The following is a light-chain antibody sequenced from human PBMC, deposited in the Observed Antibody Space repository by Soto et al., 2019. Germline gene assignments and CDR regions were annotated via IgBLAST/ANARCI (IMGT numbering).Light chain of an antibody. CDR3: SSYAATNNVI. Sequence: QSVLTQPPSASGSPGQSVTISCTGTRGDVGGYNYVSWYQQHPGKAPKLMIYEVSNRPSGVPDRFSGSKSGNTASLTVSGLQTEDEADYYCSSYAATNNVIFGGGTKVTVL. CDR1: RGDVGGYNY. V-gene: IGLV2-8*01. J-gene: IGLJ2*01. CDR2: EVS.